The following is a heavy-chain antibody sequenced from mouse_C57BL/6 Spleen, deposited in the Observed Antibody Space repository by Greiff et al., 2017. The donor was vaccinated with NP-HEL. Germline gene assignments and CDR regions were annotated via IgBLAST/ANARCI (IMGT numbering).Heavy chain of an antibody. CDR1: GYTFTDYN. Sequence: EVQLQQSGPELVKPGASVKIPCKASGYTFTDYNMDWVKQSHGKSLEWIGDINPNNGGTIYNQKFKGKATLTVDKSSSTAYMELRSLTSEDTAVYYCARRRYDGYAMDYWGQGTSVTVSS. J-gene: IGHJ4*01. CDR2: INPNNGGT. V-gene: IGHV1-18*01. D-gene: IGHD2-3*01. CDR3: ARRRYDGYAMDY.